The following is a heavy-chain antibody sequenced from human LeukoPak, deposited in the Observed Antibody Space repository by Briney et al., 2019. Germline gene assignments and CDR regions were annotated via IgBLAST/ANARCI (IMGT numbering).Heavy chain of an antibody. CDR2: ISWDGGST. V-gene: IGHV3-43*01. CDR3: AKAQWIQLWYSQIDH. D-gene: IGHD5-18*01. J-gene: IGHJ4*02. Sequence: GGSLRLSCAASGFTFDDYTMHWVRQAPGKGLEWVSLISWDGGSTYYADSVKGRFTISRDNSKNSLYLQMNSLRTEDTALYYYAKAQWIQLWYSQIDHWGQGTLVTVSS. CDR1: GFTFDDYT.